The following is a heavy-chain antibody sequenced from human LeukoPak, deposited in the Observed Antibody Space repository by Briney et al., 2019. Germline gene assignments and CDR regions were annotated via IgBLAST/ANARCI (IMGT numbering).Heavy chain of an antibody. V-gene: IGHV3-21*01. CDR3: ARVDTAMVGAFDI. J-gene: IGHJ3*02. CDR2: ISSSSSYI. Sequence: GGSLRLSSAASGFTFSSYSMNWVRQAPGKGLEWVSSISSSSSYIYYADSVKGRFTISRDNAKNSLYLQMNSLRAEDTAVYYCARVDTAMVGAFDIWGQGTMVTVSS. D-gene: IGHD5-18*01. CDR1: GFTFSSYS.